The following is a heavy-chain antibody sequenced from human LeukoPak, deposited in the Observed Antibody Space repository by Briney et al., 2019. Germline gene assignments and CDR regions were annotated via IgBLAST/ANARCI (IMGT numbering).Heavy chain of an antibody. Sequence: PGGSLRLSCAASGFTFSSYAMLWVRQAPGKGLEWVSSISSSSSYIYYADSVKGRFTISRDNAKNSLYLHMNSLRVDDTAVFYCAREVLVVAATTFWYFDLWGRGTLVTVSS. CDR3: AREVLVVAATTFWYFDL. J-gene: IGHJ2*01. V-gene: IGHV3-21*01. CDR1: GFTFSSYA. CDR2: ISSSSSYI. D-gene: IGHD2-15*01.